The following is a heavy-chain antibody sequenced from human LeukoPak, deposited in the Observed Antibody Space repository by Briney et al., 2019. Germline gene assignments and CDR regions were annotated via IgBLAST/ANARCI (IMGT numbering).Heavy chain of an antibody. CDR2: ISWNSGSI. Sequence: PGRSLRLSCAASGFTFDDYAMHWVRQAPGKGLEWVSGISWNSGSIGYADSVKGRFTISRDNAKNSLYLQMNSLRAEDTALYYCAKGGDDYPYYMDVWGKGTTVTISS. CDR1: GFTFDDYA. CDR3: AKGGDDYPYYMDV. J-gene: IGHJ6*03. D-gene: IGHD3-16*01. V-gene: IGHV3-9*01.